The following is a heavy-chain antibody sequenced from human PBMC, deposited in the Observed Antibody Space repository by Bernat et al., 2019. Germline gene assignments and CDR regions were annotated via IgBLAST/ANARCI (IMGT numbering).Heavy chain of an antibody. Sequence: EVQLVESGGGLVQPGGSLRLSCAASGFTFSDHYMDWVRQAPGKGLEWVGRTRNRANSYTTEYAASVKGRFTVSRDDSKNSVFLQMNSLKTEDTAVYYCARVGALGIDFDYWGQGTLVTVSS. CDR3: ARVGALGIDFDY. J-gene: IGHJ4*02. CDR1: GFTFSDHY. D-gene: IGHD1-26*01. V-gene: IGHV3-72*01. CDR2: TRNRANSYTT.